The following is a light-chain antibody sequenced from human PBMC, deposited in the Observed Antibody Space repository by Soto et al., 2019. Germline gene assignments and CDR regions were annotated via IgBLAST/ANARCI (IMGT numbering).Light chain of an antibody. CDR2: YAS. Sequence: EIVMTQSPATLSVSPGERATLSCRASQRISSNLAWYQHKPGQAPRLLISYASTGATVNPARFTVSGYGTDFTLTINSLRSEDVAVYYCQQFHRWPVTFGGGTKVDIK. CDR1: QRISSN. CDR3: QQFHRWPVT. J-gene: IGKJ4*01. V-gene: IGKV3-15*01.